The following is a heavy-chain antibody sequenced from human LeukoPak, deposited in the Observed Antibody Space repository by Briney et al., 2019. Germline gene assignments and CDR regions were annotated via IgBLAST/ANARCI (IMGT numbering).Heavy chain of an antibody. J-gene: IGHJ6*02. CDR2: ITGSGGNT. CDR1: GFIFSSYS. Sequence: GGSLRLSCAASGFIFSSYSMGWVRQAPGKGLEWVSVITGSGGNTYYADSVKGRFTISKDNSRNTVYLQMSSLRVDDTAVYYCAKAASSSWPSYYYGMDVWGQGTTVTVSS. CDR3: AKAASSSWPSYYYGMDV. V-gene: IGHV3-23*01. D-gene: IGHD6-13*01.